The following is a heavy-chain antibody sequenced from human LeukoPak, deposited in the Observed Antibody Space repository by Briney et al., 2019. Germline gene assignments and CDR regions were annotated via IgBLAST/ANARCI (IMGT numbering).Heavy chain of an antibody. CDR3: ARGSSSYDC. V-gene: IGHV3-21*01. CDR2: ISSDSIYI. Sequence: PGGSLRLTCAASGFTFSSYWMSWVRQAPGKGLEWVSSISSDSIYIYYADSVKGRFTSSRDNAKNSLYLQMNSLRAEDTAVYYCARGSSSYDCWGQGTLLTVSS. CDR1: GFTFSSYW. D-gene: IGHD6-13*01. J-gene: IGHJ4*02.